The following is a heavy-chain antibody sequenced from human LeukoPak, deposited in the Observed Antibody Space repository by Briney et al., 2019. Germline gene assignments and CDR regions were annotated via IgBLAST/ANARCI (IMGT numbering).Heavy chain of an antibody. CDR2: INSDGSST. V-gene: IGHV3-74*01. J-gene: IGHJ4*02. Sequence: PGGSLRPSCAASGFTFSSYWMHWVRQAPGKGLVWVSRINSDGSSTSYADSVKGRFTISRDNAKNTLYLQMNSLRAEDTAVYYCARAAFYGSGSYRAHIDYWGQGTLVTVSS. CDR1: GFTFSSYW. CDR3: ARAAFYGSGSYRAHIDY. D-gene: IGHD3-10*01.